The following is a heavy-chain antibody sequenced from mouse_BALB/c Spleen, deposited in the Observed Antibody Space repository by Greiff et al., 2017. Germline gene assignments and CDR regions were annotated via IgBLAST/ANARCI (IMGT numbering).Heavy chain of an antibody. V-gene: IGHV1-9*01. J-gene: IGHJ3*01. CDR2: ILPGSGST. Sequence: QVQLQQSGAELMKPGASVKISCKATGYTFSNYWIEWVKQRPGHGLEWIGEILPGSGSTNYNEKFKGKATFTADTSSNTAYMQLSSLTSEDSAVYYCASRGGYYGNSFAYWGQGTLVTVSA. CDR3: ASRGGYYGNSFAY. D-gene: IGHD2-1*01. CDR1: GYTFSNYW.